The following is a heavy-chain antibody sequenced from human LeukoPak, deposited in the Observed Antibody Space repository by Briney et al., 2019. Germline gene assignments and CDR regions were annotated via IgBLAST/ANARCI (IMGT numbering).Heavy chain of an antibody. V-gene: IGHV3-48*03. CDR3: SRTGEKITMIVEVDFDY. D-gene: IGHD3-22*01. J-gene: IGHJ4*02. CDR2: ISSSGSTI. Sequence: GGSLRLSCTTSGFSFGDYAMNWVRQAPGKGLEWVSYISSSGSTIYYADSVKGRFTISRDNAKNSLYLQMNSLRAEDTAVYYCSRTGEKITMIVEVDFDYWGQGTLVTVSS. CDR1: GFSFGDYA.